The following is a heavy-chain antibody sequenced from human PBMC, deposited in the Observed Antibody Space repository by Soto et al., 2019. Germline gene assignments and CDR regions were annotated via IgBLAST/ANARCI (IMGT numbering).Heavy chain of an antibody. Sequence: GGSLRLSCVASGFTSSSYWMAWVRQAPGTGLEWVANIKQDGRETYYVGSVKGRFTISRDNAKNSLYLQLNSLRAEDTAVYYCARGLTTVTPGRLDYWGQGTLVTVSS. CDR2: IKQDGRET. J-gene: IGHJ4*02. CDR3: ARGLTTVTPGRLDY. CDR1: GFTSSSYW. V-gene: IGHV3-7*01. D-gene: IGHD4-4*01.